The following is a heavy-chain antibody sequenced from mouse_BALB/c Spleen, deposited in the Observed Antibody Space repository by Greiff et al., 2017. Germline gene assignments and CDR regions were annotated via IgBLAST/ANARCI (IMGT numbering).Heavy chain of an antibody. CDR2: INPSNGGT. CDR3: TIYGSSYDYFDY. D-gene: IGHD1-1*01. J-gene: IGHJ2*01. V-gene: IGHV1S81*02. Sequence: VQLQQSGAELVKPGASVKLSCKASGYTFTSYYMYWVKQRPGQGLEWIGEINPSNGGTNFNEKFKSKATLTVDKSSSTAYMQLSSLTSEDSAVYYCTIYGSSYDYFDYWGQGTTLTVSS. CDR1: GYTFTSYY.